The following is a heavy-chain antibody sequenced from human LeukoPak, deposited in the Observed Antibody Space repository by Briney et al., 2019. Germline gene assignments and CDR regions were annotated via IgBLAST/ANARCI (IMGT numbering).Heavy chain of an antibody. V-gene: IGHV3-7*01. J-gene: IGHJ5*02. CDR1: GFTFSRHW. D-gene: IGHD1-26*01. CDR2: IEQDGSEM. CDR3: ARDRGIVAQFDP. Sequence: GGSLRLSCAASGFTFSRHWMHWVRQAPGKGLEWVANIEQDGSEMYYLDSVKGRFIISRDNAKNSLYLQMNSLRAEDTAVYYCARDRGIVAQFDPWGQGTLVTVSS.